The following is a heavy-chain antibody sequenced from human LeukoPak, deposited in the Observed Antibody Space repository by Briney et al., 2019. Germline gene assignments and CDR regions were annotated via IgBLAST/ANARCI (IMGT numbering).Heavy chain of an antibody. CDR1: GGSISSSSYY. V-gene: IGHV4-39*01. J-gene: IGHJ6*04. Sequence: SETLSLTCTVSGGSISSSSYYWGWIRQPPGKGLEWIGSIYYSGSTYYNPSLKSRVTISVDTSKNQLSLKLSSVTAADTAVYYCALLYYDFWSGYYRLENVWGKGTTVTVSS. CDR2: IYYSGST. D-gene: IGHD3-3*01. CDR3: ALLYYDFWSGYYRLENV.